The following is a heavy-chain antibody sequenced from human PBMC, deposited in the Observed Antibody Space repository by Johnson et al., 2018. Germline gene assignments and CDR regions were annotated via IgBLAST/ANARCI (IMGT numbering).Heavy chain of an antibody. V-gene: IGHV3-7*01. CDR1: GFTFSGYW. CDR2: INQDGNEE. CDR3: TKRYDGSGYYYRPGAFDV. D-gene: IGHD3-22*01. J-gene: IGHJ3*01. Sequence: VRLLESGGGLVQPGGSLRLSCAVSGFTFSGYWMSWVRQAPGKGLEWVANINQDGNEEYYVGSVKGRFIISRDNAKNSVFLQMNSLRAEDTAVYYCTKRYDGSGYYYRPGAFDVWGRGTMVTVSS.